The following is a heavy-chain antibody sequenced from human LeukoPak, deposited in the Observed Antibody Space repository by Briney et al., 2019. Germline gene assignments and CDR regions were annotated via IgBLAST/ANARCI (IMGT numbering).Heavy chain of an antibody. D-gene: IGHD4-23*01. Sequence: ASVKVSCKVSGYTLTELSMHWVRQAPGKGLEWMGGFDPEDGETIYAQKFQGRVTMTRDTSTTTVSLELRSLRSEDTAVYYCARDMSTRVTPISYAIDVWGQGTMVTVSS. CDR3: ARDMSTRVTPISYAIDV. J-gene: IGHJ3*01. CDR1: GYTLTELS. CDR2: FDPEDGET. V-gene: IGHV1-24*01.